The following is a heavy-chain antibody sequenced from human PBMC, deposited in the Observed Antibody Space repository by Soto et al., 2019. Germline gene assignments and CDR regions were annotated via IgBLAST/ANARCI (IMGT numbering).Heavy chain of an antibody. Sequence: QVQLVQSGAEVKKPGASVSVSCKASGYTFTGDDLHWVRQAPGQGLEWMAWINPKSGYTKSAQKFQARVTLTRDTSISTAYMELRSLRSEVTAVYSCARYTGSNSLFYSWGQGTLVTVSS. J-gene: IGHJ4*02. D-gene: IGHD1-26*01. CDR2: INPKSGYT. CDR3: ARYTGSNSLFYS. CDR1: GYTFTGDD. V-gene: IGHV1-2*02.